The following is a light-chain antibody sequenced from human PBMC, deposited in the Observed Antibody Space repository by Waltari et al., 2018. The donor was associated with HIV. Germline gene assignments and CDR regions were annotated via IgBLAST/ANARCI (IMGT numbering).Light chain of an antibody. CDR2: EVS. CDR1: SSDVGGYNY. CDR3: SSYTSSSTVV. J-gene: IGLJ2*01. V-gene: IGLV2-14*01. Sequence: QSALTQPASVSGSPGQSITISCTGTSSDVGGYNYVSWYQQHPGKAPKLWIYEVSNRPSGVSNRFSGSNSGNTASLPISGLQADDEADDYCSSYTSSSTVVFGGGTKLTVL.